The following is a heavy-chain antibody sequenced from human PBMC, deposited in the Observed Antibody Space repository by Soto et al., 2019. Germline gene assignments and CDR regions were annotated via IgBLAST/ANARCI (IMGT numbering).Heavy chain of an antibody. Sequence: AASVKVSCKASGYTFTSYYMHWVRQAPGQGLEWMGIINPSGGSTSYAQKFQGRVTMTRDTSTSTVYMELSSLRSEDTAVYYCATDSILVAPADINDNWFDPWGQGMVVTASS. V-gene: IGHV1-46*01. CDR3: ATDSILVAPADINDNWFDP. D-gene: IGHD2-2*01. CDR2: INPSGGST. J-gene: IGHJ5*02. CDR1: GYTFTSYY.